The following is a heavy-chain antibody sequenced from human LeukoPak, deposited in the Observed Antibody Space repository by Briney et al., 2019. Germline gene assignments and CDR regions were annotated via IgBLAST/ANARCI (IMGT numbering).Heavy chain of an antibody. CDR1: GFTFSTYA. Sequence: GGSLRLSCAASGFTFSTYAMSWVRQAPGKGLEWVSSITNSGGRTDYADSVRGRFTISRDNSKNTLYLQMNSLRAEDTAVYYCAKDPSFGVVILGFDYWGQGTLVTVSS. CDR2: ITNSGGRT. V-gene: IGHV3-23*01. D-gene: IGHD3-3*01. J-gene: IGHJ4*02. CDR3: AKDPSFGVVILGFDY.